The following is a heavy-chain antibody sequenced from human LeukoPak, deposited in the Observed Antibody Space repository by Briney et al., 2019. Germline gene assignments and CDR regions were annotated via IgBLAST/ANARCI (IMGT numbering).Heavy chain of an antibody. CDR3: AKDQGGVDY. V-gene: IGHV4-38-2*02. J-gene: IGHJ4*02. Sequence: ETLSLTCTVAGYSISSGYYWGWIRQPPGKGLEWIGSIYHSGSTYYNPSLKSRVTISVDTSKNQFSLKLSSVTAADTAVYYCAKDQGGVDYWGQGTLVAVSS. CDR1: GYSISSGYY. CDR2: IYHSGST.